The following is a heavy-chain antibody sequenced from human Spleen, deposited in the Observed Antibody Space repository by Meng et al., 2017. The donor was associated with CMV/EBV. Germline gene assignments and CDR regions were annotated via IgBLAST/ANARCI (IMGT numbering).Heavy chain of an antibody. V-gene: IGHV3-30*04. D-gene: IGHD6-6*01. Sequence: CAASGFTFSRYAMHGVRQAPGKALEWVSVIAYDGTNKYYVDSVKGRFTISRDNSKNTLYLEMNSLRAEDTAVYYCARVLYSTSDRVDYWGQGTLVTVSS. J-gene: IGHJ4*02. CDR1: GFTFSRYA. CDR3: ARVLYSTSDRVDY. CDR2: IAYDGTNK.